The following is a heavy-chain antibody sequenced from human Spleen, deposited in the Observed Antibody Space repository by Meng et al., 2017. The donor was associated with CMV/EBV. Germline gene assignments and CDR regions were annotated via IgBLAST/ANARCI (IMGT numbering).Heavy chain of an antibody. CDR2: ISGGGGTT. Sequence: GGSLRLSCAASGFTVNSNYMIWVRQAPGKGLVWVSVISGGGGTTDFADSVKGRFTISRDNSKNTLYLQMYSLRAEDTAVYYCAKEPTYQRYSGSYLDYWGQGTLVTVSS. D-gene: IGHD1-26*01. CDR1: GFTVNSNY. V-gene: IGHV3-23*01. CDR3: AKEPTYQRYSGSYLDY. J-gene: IGHJ4*02.